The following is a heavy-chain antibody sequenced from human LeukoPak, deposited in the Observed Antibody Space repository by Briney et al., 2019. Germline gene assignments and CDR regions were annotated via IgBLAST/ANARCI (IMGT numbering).Heavy chain of an antibody. Sequence: AGGSLRLSCAVSGITLSNYGMSWVRQAPGKGLEWVGRIKSKTDGGTIDYAAPVKGRFTISRDDSKNTLYLQMNSLKTEDTAVYYCTTTYNWNYYYGMDVWGQGTTVTVSS. J-gene: IGHJ6*02. CDR3: TTTYNWNYYYGMDV. D-gene: IGHD1-1*01. CDR1: GITLSNYG. V-gene: IGHV3-15*01. CDR2: IKSKTDGGTI.